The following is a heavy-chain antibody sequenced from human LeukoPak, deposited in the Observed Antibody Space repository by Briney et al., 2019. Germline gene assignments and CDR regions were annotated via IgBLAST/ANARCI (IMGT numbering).Heavy chain of an antibody. Sequence: GGSLRLSCAASGFTFSNFAMNWVRQAPGKGLEWVSYISSSSSTIYYADSVKGRFTISRDNAKNSLYLQMNSLRAEDTAVYYCGREVPGGTTSLDCWGQGTLVTVSS. J-gene: IGHJ4*02. CDR3: GREVPGGTTSLDC. CDR1: GFTFSNFA. CDR2: ISSSSSTI. V-gene: IGHV3-48*01. D-gene: IGHD1-26*01.